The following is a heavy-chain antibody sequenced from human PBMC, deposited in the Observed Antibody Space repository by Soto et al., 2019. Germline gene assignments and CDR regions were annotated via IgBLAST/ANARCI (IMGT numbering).Heavy chain of an antibody. Sequence: SETLSLTCTVSGGSISSGDYYWSWIRQPPGKGIEWIGYIYYSGSTYYNKSLKSRVTISVDTSKNQFSLKLSSVTAADTALYYCARVPQWLWAAFDIWGHGTMVTVSS. CDR2: IYYSGST. CDR3: ARVPQWLWAAFDI. D-gene: IGHD3-22*01. CDR1: GGSISSGDYY. J-gene: IGHJ3*02. V-gene: IGHV4-30-4*01.